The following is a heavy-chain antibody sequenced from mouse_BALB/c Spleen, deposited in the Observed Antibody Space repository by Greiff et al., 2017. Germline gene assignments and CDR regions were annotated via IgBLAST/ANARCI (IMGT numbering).Heavy chain of an antibody. CDR3: VRVYDGYYPWFAY. Sequence: VKLVESGPGLVAPSQSLSITCTVSGFSLTSYDISWIRQPPGKGLEWLGVIWTGGGTNYNSAFMSRLSISKDNSKSQVFLKMNSLQTDDTAIYYCVRVYDGYYPWFAYWGQGTLVTVSA. CDR2: IWTGGGT. J-gene: IGHJ3*01. D-gene: IGHD2-3*01. CDR1: GFSLTSYD. V-gene: IGHV2-9-2*01.